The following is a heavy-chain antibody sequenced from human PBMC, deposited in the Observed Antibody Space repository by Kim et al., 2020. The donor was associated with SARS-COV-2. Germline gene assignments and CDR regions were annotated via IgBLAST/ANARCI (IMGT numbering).Heavy chain of an antibody. V-gene: IGHV1-69*13. J-gene: IGHJ4*02. CDR2: IIPIFGTA. D-gene: IGHD6-19*01. Sequence: SVKVSCKASGGTFSSYAISWVRQAPGQGLEWMGGIIPIFGTANYAQKFQGRVTITADESTSTAYMELSSLRSEDTAVYYCAREEIAVAGILDYWGQGTLVTVSS. CDR1: GGTFSSYA. CDR3: AREEIAVAGILDY.